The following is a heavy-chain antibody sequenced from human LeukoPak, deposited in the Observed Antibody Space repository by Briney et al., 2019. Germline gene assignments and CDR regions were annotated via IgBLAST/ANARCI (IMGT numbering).Heavy chain of an antibody. J-gene: IGHJ4*02. CDR3: ARGLRSDS. V-gene: IGHV3-7*01. CDR2: IKQDGSDK. Sequence: PGGSLRLSCITSGFTFNNYWMTSVRQAPGKGLEWVASIKQDGSDKYYVDSVKGRFAISRDNAENSLYLQMNSLRAEDTAMYYCARGLRSDSWGQGTLVTVSS. CDR1: GFTFNNYW.